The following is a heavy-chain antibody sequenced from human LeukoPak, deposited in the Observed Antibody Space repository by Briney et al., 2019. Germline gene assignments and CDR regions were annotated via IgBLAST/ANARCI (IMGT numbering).Heavy chain of an antibody. CDR3: AKDGYCSSTSCRATPFDP. CDR1: GFTFSSYA. J-gene: IGHJ5*02. D-gene: IGHD2-2*03. CDR2: ISGSGGST. V-gene: IGHV3-23*01. Sequence: GGSLRLSCAASGFTFSSYAMSWVRQAPGKGLEWVSAISGSGGSTYYADSVKGRFTISRDNSKNTRYLQMNSLRAEDTVVYYCAKDGYCSSTSCRATPFDPWGQGTLVTVSS.